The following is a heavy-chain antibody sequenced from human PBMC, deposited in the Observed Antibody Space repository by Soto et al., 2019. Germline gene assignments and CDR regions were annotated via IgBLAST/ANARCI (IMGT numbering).Heavy chain of an antibody. CDR1: GYTFTRSG. V-gene: IGHV1-18*01. CDR2: INGYNGNT. Sequence: QVQLVQSGAEVKKPGASVKVSCKASGYTFTRSGISWVRQAPGQGLEWMGWINGYNGNTNYAQKFQGRITMTTDTPTSTAYMALRSLRSDDTAVYYCARMGDVPYYSYGMDVWGQGTTVIVSS. J-gene: IGHJ6*02. D-gene: IGHD3-16*01. CDR3: ARMGDVPYYSYGMDV.